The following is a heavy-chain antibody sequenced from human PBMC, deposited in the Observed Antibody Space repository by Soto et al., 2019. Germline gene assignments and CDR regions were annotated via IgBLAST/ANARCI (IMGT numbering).Heavy chain of an antibody. J-gene: IGHJ5*02. Sequence: QVQLVQSGAEVKKPGASVKVSCKASGYTFTSYGISWVRQAPGQGLEWMGWISAYNGNTNHAPKHQGTVNMTTDTSTSRAYMALRRLRSDDTAVYYGARATGTLREAENDLWGQGTLVTVS. CDR1: GYTFTSYG. V-gene: IGHV1-18*01. D-gene: IGHD1-1*01. CDR2: ISAYNGNT. CDR3: ARATGTLREAENDL.